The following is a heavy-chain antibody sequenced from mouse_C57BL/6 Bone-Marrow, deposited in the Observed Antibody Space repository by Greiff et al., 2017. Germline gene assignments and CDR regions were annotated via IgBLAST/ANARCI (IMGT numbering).Heavy chain of an antibody. Sequence: EVQVVESGGGLVKPGGSLKLSCAASGFTFSSYAMSWVRQTPEKRLEWVATISDGGSYTYYPDNVKGRFTISRDNAKNNLYLQMSHLKSEDTAMYYCEREGGHTAWFAYWGQGTLVTVSA. J-gene: IGHJ3*01. CDR1: GFTFSSYA. CDR3: EREGGHTAWFAY. CDR2: ISDGGSYT. V-gene: IGHV5-4*01.